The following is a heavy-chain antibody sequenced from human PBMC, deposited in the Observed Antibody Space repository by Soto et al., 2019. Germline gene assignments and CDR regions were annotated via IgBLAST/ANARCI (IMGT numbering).Heavy chain of an antibody. V-gene: IGHV5-10-1*01. D-gene: IGHD2-15*01. J-gene: IGHJ4*02. Sequence: PGESLKISCKCSGYSYSISWISWVRQKPGRGLEWMGRIDPSDSYADYSPSFQGHVTISSDNSITTAYLQWSTLKASDTAMYYCARHIRMRPYSLDFDSWGQGTLVTVSS. CDR2: IDPSDSYA. CDR1: GYSYSISW. CDR3: ARHIRMRPYSLDFDS.